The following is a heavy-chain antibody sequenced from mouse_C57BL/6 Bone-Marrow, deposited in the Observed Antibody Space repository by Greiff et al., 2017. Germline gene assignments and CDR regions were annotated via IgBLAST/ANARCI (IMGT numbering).Heavy chain of an antibody. Sequence: QVQLKESGAELARPGASVKLSCKASGYTFTSYGIGWVKQSTGQGLEWIGKIYPRSGNTYYNEKFKGKATLTADKSSSTAYMELRSLTSEDSAVYFCARCIGGVVATNWGQGTTLTVSA. V-gene: IGHV1-81*01. CDR1: GYTFTSYG. D-gene: IGHD1-1*01. CDR2: IYPRSGNT. J-gene: IGHJ2*01. CDR3: ARCIGGVVATN.